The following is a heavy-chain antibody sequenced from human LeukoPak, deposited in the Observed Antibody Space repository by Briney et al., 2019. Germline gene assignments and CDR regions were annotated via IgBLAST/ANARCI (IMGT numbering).Heavy chain of an antibody. CDR1: GGSISSSSYY. J-gene: IGHJ4*02. CDR2: IYTSGST. D-gene: IGHD3-16*01. Sequence: SQTLSLTCTVSGGSISSSSYYWSWIRQPAGKGLEWIGRIYTSGSTNYNPSLKSQVTISVDTSKNQFSLKLSSVTAADTAVYYCARGGAQFDCWGQGTLVTVSS. CDR3: ARGGAQFDC. V-gene: IGHV4-61*02.